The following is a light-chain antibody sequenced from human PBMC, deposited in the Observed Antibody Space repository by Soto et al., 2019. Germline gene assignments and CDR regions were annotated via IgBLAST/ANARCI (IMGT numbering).Light chain of an antibody. CDR3: QQYNNRPPLT. CDR1: QSVSSN. CDR2: GAS. V-gene: IGKV3-15*01. Sequence: EIVLTQSPGTLSLSPGERATLSCRASQSVSSNLAWYQQKPGQAPRLLIYGASTRATGIPARFSGSGSGTEFTLTISSLQSEDFAVYYCQQYNNRPPLTFGGGTKVDI. J-gene: IGKJ4*01.